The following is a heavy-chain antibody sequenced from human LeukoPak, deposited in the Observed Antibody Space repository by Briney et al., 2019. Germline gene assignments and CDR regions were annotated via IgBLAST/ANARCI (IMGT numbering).Heavy chain of an antibody. CDR3: ARLRGAMTPVTSDFDY. Sequence: SETLSLTCTVSGGSISGSSYYWAWIRQPPGKGLEWIGSGLYSGSAYYNPSLKSRVTISVDTSKNQFSLDLSSVTAADTAVYYCARLRGAMTPVTSDFDYWGQGTLVTVSS. V-gene: IGHV4-39*01. CDR2: GLYSGSA. D-gene: IGHD4-17*01. CDR1: GGSISGSSYY. J-gene: IGHJ4*02.